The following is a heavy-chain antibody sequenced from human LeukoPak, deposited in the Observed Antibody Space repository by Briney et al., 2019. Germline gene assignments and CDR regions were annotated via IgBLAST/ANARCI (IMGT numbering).Heavy chain of an antibody. CDR1: GGSISSTSNY. D-gene: IGHD5-18*01. J-gene: IGHJ4*02. Sequence: SENLSLTCTVSGGSISSTSNYWGWIRQPPGKGLEWIGSIYHSGSTHYNPSLKSRVTIFVDLSNNQFSLNLSSVTVADTAVYYCARGATAIVFDYWGQGTLVTVSS. V-gene: IGHV4-39*01. CDR2: IYHSGST. CDR3: ARGATAIVFDY.